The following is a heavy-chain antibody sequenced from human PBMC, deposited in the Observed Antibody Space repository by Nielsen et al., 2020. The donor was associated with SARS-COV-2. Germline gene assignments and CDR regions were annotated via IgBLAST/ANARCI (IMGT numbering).Heavy chain of an antibody. CDR1: GGSISTYY. V-gene: IGHV4-59*01. D-gene: IGHD6-13*01. CDR3: ASTFTGAAAGTWWFDP. J-gene: IGHJ5*02. CDR2: IYYSGST. Sequence: SETLSLTCTVSGGSISTYYWNWIRQPPGKGLEWIGYIYYSGSTNYNPSLRSRVTISVDTSKNQFSLKLSSVTAADTAVYYCASTFTGAAAGTWWFDPWGQGTLVTVSS.